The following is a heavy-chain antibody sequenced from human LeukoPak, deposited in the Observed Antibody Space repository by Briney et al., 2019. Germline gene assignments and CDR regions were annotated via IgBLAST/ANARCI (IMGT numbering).Heavy chain of an antibody. CDR3: ASCRDGYNLLDY. CDR2: ISSSSYI. D-gene: IGHD5-24*01. Sequence: GGSLRLSCAASGFTFSYYSMNWVRQAPGKGLEWVSSISSSSYIYYADSVKGRFTISRDNAKNSLYLQMNSLRAEDMAIYYCASCRDGYNLLDYWGQGTLVTVSS. CDR1: GFTFSYYS. V-gene: IGHV3-21*04. J-gene: IGHJ4*02.